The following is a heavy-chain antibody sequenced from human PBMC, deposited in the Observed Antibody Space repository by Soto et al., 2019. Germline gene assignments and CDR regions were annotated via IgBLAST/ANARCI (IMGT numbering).Heavy chain of an antibody. D-gene: IGHD4-17*01. CDR3: ARDHRDYNYSSYGMDV. Sequence: PGGSLRLSCAASGFTFSSYGMHWVRQAPGKGLEWVAVISYDGSNKYYADSVKGRFTISRDNSKNTLYLQMNSLRAEDTAVYYCARDHRDYNYSSYGMDVWGQGTTVTVSS. V-gene: IGHV3-30*03. J-gene: IGHJ6*02. CDR2: ISYDGSNK. CDR1: GFTFSSYG.